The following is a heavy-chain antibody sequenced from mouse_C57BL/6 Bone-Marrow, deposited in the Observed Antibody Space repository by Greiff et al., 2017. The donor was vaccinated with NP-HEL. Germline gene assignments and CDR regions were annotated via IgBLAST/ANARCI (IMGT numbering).Heavy chain of an antibody. J-gene: IGHJ4*01. Sequence: EVKLMESGGGLVQPGGSLKLSCAASGFTFSDYYMYWVRQTPEKRLEWVAYISNGGGSTYYPDTVKGRFTISRDNAKNTLYLQMSRLKSEDTAMYYCARPVLYYYGSSYAMDYWGQGTSVTVSS. CDR3: ARPVLYYYGSSYAMDY. D-gene: IGHD1-1*01. V-gene: IGHV5-12*01. CDR2: ISNGGGST. CDR1: GFTFSDYY.